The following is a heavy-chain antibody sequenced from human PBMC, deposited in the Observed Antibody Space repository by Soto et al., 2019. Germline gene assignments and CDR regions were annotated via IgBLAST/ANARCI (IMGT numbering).Heavy chain of an antibody. CDR2: ISAYNGNT. CDR3: ARDIPVWGLDYGSGAYYAYGMDV. CDR1: GYTYTGDV. V-gene: IGHV1-18*01. D-gene: IGHD3-10*01. J-gene: IGHJ6*01. Sequence: VNLSCKGSGYTYTGDVISWRILNHGQGLEWMGWISAYNGNTNCAQKLQGRVTMTTDTSTSTAYMELRSLRSDDTAVYYCARDIPVWGLDYGSGAYYAYGMDVWGQGTTVTVSS.